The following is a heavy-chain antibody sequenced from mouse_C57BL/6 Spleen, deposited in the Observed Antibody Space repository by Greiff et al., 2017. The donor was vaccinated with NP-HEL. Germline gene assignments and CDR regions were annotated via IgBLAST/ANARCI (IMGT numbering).Heavy chain of an antibody. V-gene: IGHV1-59*01. D-gene: IGHD2-2*01. CDR3: ARSLVTKDFDG. CDR2: IDPSDSYT. CDR1: GYTFTSYW. Sequence: VQLQQPGAELVRPGTSVKLSCKASGYTFTSYWMHWVKQRPGQGLEWIGVIDPSDSYTNYNQKFKGKATLTVDTSSSTAYMQLSSLTSEDSAVYYCARSLVTKDFDGWGTGTTVTVSS. J-gene: IGHJ1*03.